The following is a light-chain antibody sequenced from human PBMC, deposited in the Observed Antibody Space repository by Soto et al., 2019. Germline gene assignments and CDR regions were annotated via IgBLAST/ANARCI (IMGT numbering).Light chain of an antibody. V-gene: IGLV2-14*03. CDR3: CSYADGSIYF. CDR1: SRDVGAYDY. Sequence: QSVLTQPASVSGSPGQSITISCTGTSRDVGAYDYVSWYLQYPDKAPQLLIYYVDHRPSEVSSRFSGSKSGNTASLTISGLQAEDEGAYYCCSYADGSIYFFGTGTKVTVL. J-gene: IGLJ1*01. CDR2: YVD.